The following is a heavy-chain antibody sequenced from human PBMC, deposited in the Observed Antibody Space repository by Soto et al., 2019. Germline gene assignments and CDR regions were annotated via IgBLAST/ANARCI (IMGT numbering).Heavy chain of an antibody. Sequence: ESGPTLVNPTETLTLTCSFSGFSFTTGRVAVGWIRQPPGKALEWLGLIYGNDDKRFSPSLKSRLTITKGTTSNQVVLTLSNMDRGDTGTYFCAHSDLSGVVIPFGFWGQGTVVTVSS. V-gene: IGHV2-5*01. CDR2: IYGNDDK. CDR3: AHSDLSGVVIPFGF. CDR1: GFSFTTGRVA. J-gene: IGHJ4*02. D-gene: IGHD3-3*01.